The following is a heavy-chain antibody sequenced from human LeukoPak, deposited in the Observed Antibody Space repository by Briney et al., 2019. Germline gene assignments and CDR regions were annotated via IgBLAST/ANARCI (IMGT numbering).Heavy chain of an antibody. J-gene: IGHJ4*02. CDR2: ISAYNGNT. V-gene: IGHV1-18*01. CDR3: ARGNLYDYVWGSYRYPPFYFDY. D-gene: IGHD3-16*02. CDR1: GYTFTSYG. Sequence: VASVKVSCTASGYTFTSYGNSWVRQAPGQGIEWMGWISAYNGNTNYAQKLQGRVTMTTDTSTSTAYMELRSLRSDDTAVYYCARGNLYDYVWGSYRYPPFYFDYWGQGTLVTVSS.